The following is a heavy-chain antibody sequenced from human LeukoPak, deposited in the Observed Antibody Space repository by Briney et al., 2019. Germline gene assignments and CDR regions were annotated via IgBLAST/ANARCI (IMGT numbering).Heavy chain of an antibody. CDR3: ARVTQTDYDFDY. D-gene: IGHD4-17*01. CDR1: GYTFNSYG. J-gene: IGHJ4*02. Sequence: ASVKVSCKASGYTFNSYGISWVRQAPGQGLEWMGWISACNGNTDYAQKLQGRVTMTTDTSTSTAYMELRSLRSDDTAVYYCARVTQTDYDFDYWGQGTLVTVSS. V-gene: IGHV1-18*01. CDR2: ISACNGNT.